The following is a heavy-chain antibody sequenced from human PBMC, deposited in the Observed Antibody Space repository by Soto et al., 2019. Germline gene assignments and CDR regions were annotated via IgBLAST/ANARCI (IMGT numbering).Heavy chain of an antibody. V-gene: IGHV3-30-3*01. CDR3: ARDLPDYNLHYYDSSSRSGGGAFDI. Sequence: PGGSLRLSCAASGFTFSSYAMHWVRQAPGKGLEWVAVISYDGSNKYYADSVKGRFTISRDNSKNTLYLQMNSLRAEDTAVYYCARDLPDYNLHYYDSSSRSGGGAFDIWGQGTMVTVSS. D-gene: IGHD3-22*01. J-gene: IGHJ3*02. CDR2: ISYDGSNK. CDR1: GFTFSSYA.